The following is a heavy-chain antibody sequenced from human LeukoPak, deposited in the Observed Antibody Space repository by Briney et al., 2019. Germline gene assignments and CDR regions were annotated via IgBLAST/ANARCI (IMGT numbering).Heavy chain of an antibody. Sequence: GGTLRLSCAASGFTFINYGMNWVRQAPGKGLEWVSSISNSGDYTYYADSVKGRFTISRDNSKNTLYLQMNSLRAEDTAVYYCAKQGYCSGGSCYSGYYYYMDVWGKGTTVTVSS. V-gene: IGHV3-23*01. CDR3: AKQGYCSGGSCYSGYYYYMDV. D-gene: IGHD2-15*01. J-gene: IGHJ6*03. CDR2: ISNSGDYT. CDR1: GFTFINYG.